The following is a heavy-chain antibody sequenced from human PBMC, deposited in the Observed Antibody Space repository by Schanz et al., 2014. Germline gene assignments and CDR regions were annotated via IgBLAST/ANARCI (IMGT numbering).Heavy chain of an antibody. CDR3: ARDGGRDGYNLAFDV. J-gene: IGHJ3*01. D-gene: IGHD5-12*01. V-gene: IGHV3-53*01. Sequence: EVQLVESGGGLVQPGGSLRLSCAASGFTVSSNYMSWVRQAPGKGLEWVSAISGSGGSTYYADSVKGRFIISRDSSKNTLFLQMNSLRAEDTAVYFCARDGGRDGYNLAFDVWGQGTLVTVSS. CDR1: GFTVSSNY. CDR2: SGSGGST.